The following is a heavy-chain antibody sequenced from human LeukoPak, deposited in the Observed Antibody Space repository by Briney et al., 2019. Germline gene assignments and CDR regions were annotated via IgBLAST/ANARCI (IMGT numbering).Heavy chain of an antibody. Sequence: SETLSLTCTVTGASISSHYWCWIRQTPGTGLEWIGDIYDRGSTTYNPSLKSRVSISVDTSRNQFSLNLRSVTAADTAVYYCAKIEVGKFDPWGQGTLVTVSS. J-gene: IGHJ5*02. V-gene: IGHV4-59*11. D-gene: IGHD1-26*01. CDR1: GASISSHY. CDR3: AKIEVGKFDP. CDR2: IYDRGST.